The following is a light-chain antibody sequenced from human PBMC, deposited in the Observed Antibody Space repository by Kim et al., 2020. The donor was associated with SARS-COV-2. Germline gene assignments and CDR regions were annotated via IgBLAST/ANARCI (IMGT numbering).Light chain of an antibody. V-gene: IGKV3-15*01. CDR3: QQDNNWPPWT. J-gene: IGKJ1*01. CDR2: GAS. CDR1: QSVSSN. Sequence: EIVMTQSPATLSVSPGERATLSCRASQSVSSNLAWYQQTPGQAPRLLIYGASTRATGIPARFSGSGSGTEFTLTISSLQSEDFAVYYCQQDNNWPPWTFRQGTKVDIK.